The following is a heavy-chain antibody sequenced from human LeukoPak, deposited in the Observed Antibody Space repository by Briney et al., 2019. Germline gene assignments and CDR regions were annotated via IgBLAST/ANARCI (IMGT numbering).Heavy chain of an antibody. Sequence: PSETLSLTCTVSGGSVSSGSYYWSWIRQPPGKGLEWIGYIYYSGSTNYNPSLKSRVTISVDTSENQFSLKLSSVTAADTAVYYCARDSPPGDAFDIWGQGTMVTVSS. CDR2: IYYSGST. J-gene: IGHJ3*02. CDR3: ARDSPPGDAFDI. CDR1: GGSVSSGSYY. V-gene: IGHV4-61*01.